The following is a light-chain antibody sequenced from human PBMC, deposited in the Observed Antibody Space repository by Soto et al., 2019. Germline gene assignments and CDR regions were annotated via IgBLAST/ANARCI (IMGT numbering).Light chain of an antibody. V-gene: IGLV2-11*01. CDR2: DVS. CDR1: SSDVGGYHY. J-gene: IGLJ1*01. Sequence: QSALTQPRSVSGSPGQSVTISCTGTSSDVGGYHYVSWYQQHPGKAPKVMIYDVSERPSGVPDRFSGSKSGNTASLTISGLQAEDEADYYCGSYAGSPRYVFGTGTKVTVL. CDR3: GSYAGSPRYV.